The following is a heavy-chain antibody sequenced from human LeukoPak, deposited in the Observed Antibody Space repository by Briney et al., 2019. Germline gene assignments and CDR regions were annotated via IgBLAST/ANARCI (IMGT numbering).Heavy chain of an antibody. CDR3: ARDPSGTPYFFDY. CDR1: GYTFTSFG. J-gene: IGHJ4*02. D-gene: IGHD3-3*01. V-gene: IGHV1-18*04. Sequence: GASVKVSCKPSGYTFTSFGISWVRQAPGQGLEWMGWINPYNGKTSYAQKLQGRVTITTDTSTNTAYMELRSLRLDDTAVYYCARDPSGTPYFFDYWGQGTLVTVSS. CDR2: INPYNGKT.